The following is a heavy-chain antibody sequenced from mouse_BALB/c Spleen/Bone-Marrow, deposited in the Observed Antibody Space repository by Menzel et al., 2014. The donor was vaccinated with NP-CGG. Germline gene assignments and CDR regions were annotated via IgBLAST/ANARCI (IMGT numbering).Heavy chain of an antibody. CDR1: Y. Sequence: VQLQQPGAELVKPGASVKLSCTYMHWVKQRPEQGLEWIGRIDPANGNTKYDPKFQGKATITADTSSNTAYLQLSSLTSEDTAVYYCARWEYYAMDYWGQGTSVTVSS. J-gene: IGHJ4*01. D-gene: IGHD4-1*01. CDR2: IDPANGNT. V-gene: IGHV14-3*02. CDR3: ARWEYYAMDY.